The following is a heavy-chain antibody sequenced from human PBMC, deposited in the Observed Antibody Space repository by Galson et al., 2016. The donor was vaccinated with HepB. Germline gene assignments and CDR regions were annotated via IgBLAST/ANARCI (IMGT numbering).Heavy chain of an antibody. CDR2: INPGATST. CDR1: GFTFSRFW. V-gene: IGHV3-74*01. Sequence: SLRLSCAASGFTFSRFWMHWVRQAPGKGLVWVSRINPGATSTIYADSVKGRFTISRDNAKNSLYLEMNSLRVEDTAVYYCAEGGWSSSWYWRNWGQGTLVTVSS. D-gene: IGHD6-13*01. J-gene: IGHJ4*02. CDR3: AEGGWSSSWYWRN.